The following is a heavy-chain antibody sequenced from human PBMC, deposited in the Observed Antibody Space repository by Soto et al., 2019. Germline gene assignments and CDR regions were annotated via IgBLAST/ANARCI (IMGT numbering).Heavy chain of an antibody. CDR3: ARGAAGCSGGSCYSKLPYYYYGMDV. Sequence: GASVKVSCKASGYTFTSYGISWVRQAPGQGLEWMGWISAYNGNTNYAQKLQGRVTMTTDTSTSTAYMELRSLRSDDTAVYYCARGAAGCSGGSCYSKLPYYYYGMDVWGQGTTVTVSS. CDR2: ISAYNGNT. D-gene: IGHD2-15*01. J-gene: IGHJ6*02. CDR1: GYTFTSYG. V-gene: IGHV1-18*01.